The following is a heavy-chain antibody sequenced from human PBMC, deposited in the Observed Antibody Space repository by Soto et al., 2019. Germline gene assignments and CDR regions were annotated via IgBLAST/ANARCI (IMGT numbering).Heavy chain of an antibody. J-gene: IGHJ4*02. Sequence: RLSCGASGFTLCYYWMSWGRPAPGKGLEWVANIKQDGSGESYVDSVKGRFTISRDNTKNSLYLQMNSLRAEDTAVYYCAKIAYCGGDCYLNFDYWGQGALVTVSS. CDR2: IKQDGSGE. V-gene: IGHV3-7*01. CDR1: GFTLCYYW. D-gene: IGHD2-21*02. CDR3: AKIAYCGGDCYLNFDY.